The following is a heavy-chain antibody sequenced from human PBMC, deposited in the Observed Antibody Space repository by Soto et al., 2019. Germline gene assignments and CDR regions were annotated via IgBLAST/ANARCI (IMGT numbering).Heavy chain of an antibody. D-gene: IGHD4-17*01. CDR1: GGSISSGGYS. CDR3: ARGDTTVTTTFDY. V-gene: IGHV4-30-2*01. Sequence: SETLSLTCAVSGGSISSGGYSWSWIRQPPGKGLEWIGYIYHSGSTYYNPSLKSRVTISVDRSKNQFSLKLSSVTAADTAVYYCARGDTTVTTTFDYWGQGTLVTVSS. CDR2: IYHSGST. J-gene: IGHJ4*02.